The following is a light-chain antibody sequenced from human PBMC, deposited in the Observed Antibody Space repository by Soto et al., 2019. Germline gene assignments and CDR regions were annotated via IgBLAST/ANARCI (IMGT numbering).Light chain of an antibody. Sequence: EIVLTQSPGTLSLSPGERATLSCRASQSVSSSYLAWYQQKPGQAPRLLIYGASSRATGIPDRFSGSGSGTEFTLTISRLAPEDFAVYYCQQYGTSPATFGGGTKVEIK. V-gene: IGKV3-20*01. CDR1: QSVSSSY. CDR3: QQYGTSPAT. J-gene: IGKJ4*01. CDR2: GAS.